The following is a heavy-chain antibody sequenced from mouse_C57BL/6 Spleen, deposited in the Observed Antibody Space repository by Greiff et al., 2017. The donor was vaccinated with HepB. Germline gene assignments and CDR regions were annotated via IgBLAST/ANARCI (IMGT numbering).Heavy chain of an antibody. CDR2: IDPSDSYT. Sequence: QVQLQQSGAELVMPGASVKLSCKASGYTFTSYWMHWVKQRPGQGLEWIGEIDPSDSYTNYNQKFKGKSTLTVDKSSSTAYMQLSSLTSEDSAVYYCARDDGGYFDVWGTGTTVTVSS. CDR1: GYTFTSYW. D-gene: IGHD2-12*01. J-gene: IGHJ1*03. CDR3: ARDDGGYFDV. V-gene: IGHV1-69*01.